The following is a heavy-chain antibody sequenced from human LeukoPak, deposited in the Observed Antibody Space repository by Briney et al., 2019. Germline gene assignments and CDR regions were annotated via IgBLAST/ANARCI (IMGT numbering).Heavy chain of an antibody. J-gene: IGHJ4*02. Sequence: GGSLRLSCAASGFTFSTYTMTWVRQAPGKGLEWVSSISSSGSYIYYADSVKGRFTISRDNAKNSLYLQMNSLRAEDTAVYYCAREDAMYSSGWYGSYFDYWGQGTLVTVSS. CDR3: AREDAMYSSGWYGSYFDY. CDR1: GFTFSTYT. CDR2: ISSSGSYI. V-gene: IGHV3-21*01. D-gene: IGHD6-19*01.